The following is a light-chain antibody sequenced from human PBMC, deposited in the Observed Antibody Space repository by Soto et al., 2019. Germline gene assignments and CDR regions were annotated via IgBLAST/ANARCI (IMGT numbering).Light chain of an antibody. CDR1: QGIGDT. V-gene: IGKV3-15*01. CDR2: GAS. Sequence: EVVMMQSPATLFVSPGEGATLSCRASQGIGDTLAWYQHKPGQAPRLLIYGASTRATGIPARFSGSGSGTDFTLTISSLEPEDFAVYYCHQRQYWPPITFGQGTRLEIK. J-gene: IGKJ5*01. CDR3: HQRQYWPPIT.